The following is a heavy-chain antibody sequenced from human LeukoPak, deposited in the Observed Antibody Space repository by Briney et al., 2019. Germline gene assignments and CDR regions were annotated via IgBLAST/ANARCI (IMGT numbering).Heavy chain of an antibody. V-gene: IGHV3-23*01. CDR2: ISGLGDKT. J-gene: IGHJ6*02. CDR3: AKDQGDTMVRGAPPYYYYGMDV. CDR1: KFTFSNYG. D-gene: IGHD3-10*01. Sequence: GGSLRLSCTASKFTFSNYGMQWVRQTPGKGLEWVSTISGLGDKTYYADSVKGRFTISRDNSKNTLFLQMNSLRAEDTAVYYCAKDQGDTMVRGAPPYYYYGMDVWGQGTAVTVSS.